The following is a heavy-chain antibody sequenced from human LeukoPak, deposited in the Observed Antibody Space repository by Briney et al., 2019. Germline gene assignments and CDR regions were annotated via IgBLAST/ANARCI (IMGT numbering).Heavy chain of an antibody. V-gene: IGHV3-23*01. CDR3: SGTAQYFDY. J-gene: IGHJ4*01. Sequence: GGSLRLSCVASGFTFSSYAMSWVRQAPGKGLEWVSAIGGSGAGTYYADSVKGRFTISRDNSKNTLYLQMNSLRAEDTAVYYWSGTAQYFDYWGQGTLVTGSS. D-gene: IGHD1/OR15-1a*01. CDR1: GFTFSSYA. CDR2: IGGSGAGT.